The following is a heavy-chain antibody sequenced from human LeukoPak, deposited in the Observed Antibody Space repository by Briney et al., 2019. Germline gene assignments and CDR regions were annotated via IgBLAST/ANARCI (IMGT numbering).Heavy chain of an antibody. CDR3: ARNGFVWAAGIPYGSLHS. CDR2: IKQDGSDK. CDR1: GFTFSSYG. J-gene: IGHJ4*02. D-gene: IGHD3-10*01. Sequence: PGGSLRLSCAASGFTFSSYGMSWVRQAPGKGLEWVANIKQDGSDKSYVDSVRGRFTVARDTAKNLLYLQMNNLRAEDTAVYYCARNGFVWAAGIPYGSLHSWAKGPLVTVSS. V-gene: IGHV3-7*05.